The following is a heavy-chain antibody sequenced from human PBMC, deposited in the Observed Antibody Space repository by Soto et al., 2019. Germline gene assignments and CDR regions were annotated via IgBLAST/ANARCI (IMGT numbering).Heavy chain of an antibody. CDR3: ARELAAAGSFDY. Sequence: PGGSLRLSXAASGFTFSRYEMNWVRQAPGKGLEWISYISTSGSTIYYADSVKGRFTISRDNAKNSLYLQMNSLRAEDTAVYYCARELAAAGSFDYWGQGTLVTVSS. J-gene: IGHJ4*02. D-gene: IGHD6-13*01. CDR2: ISTSGSTI. V-gene: IGHV3-48*03. CDR1: GFTFSRYE.